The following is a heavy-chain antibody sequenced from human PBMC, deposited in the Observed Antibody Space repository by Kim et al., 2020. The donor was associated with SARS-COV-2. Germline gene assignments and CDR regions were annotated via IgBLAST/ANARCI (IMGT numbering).Heavy chain of an antibody. V-gene: IGHV4-39*07. CDR3: ARDAPSYNWNYYGMDV. CDR2: IYYSGST. J-gene: IGHJ6*02. CDR1: GGSISSSSYY. Sequence: SETLSLTCTVSGGSISSSSYYWGWIRQPPGKGLEWIGSIYYSGSTYYNPSLKSRVTISVDTSKNQFSLKLSSVTAADTAVYYCARDAPSYNWNYYGMDVWGQGTTVTVSS. D-gene: IGHD1-20*01.